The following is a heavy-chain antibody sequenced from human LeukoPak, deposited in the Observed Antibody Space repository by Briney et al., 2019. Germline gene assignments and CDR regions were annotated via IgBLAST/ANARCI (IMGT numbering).Heavy chain of an antibody. V-gene: IGHV3-48*03. J-gene: IGHJ4*02. D-gene: IGHD4-17*01. CDR1: GFTFSSYE. Sequence: GGSLRLSCAASGFTFSSYEMNWVRQAPGKGLEWVAYISSSGSTIYYADSVKGRFTISRDNAKNSLYLQMNSLRAEDTAVYYCARDPYYGDYVVWGQGTLVTVSS. CDR2: ISSSGSTI. CDR3: ARDPYYGDYVV.